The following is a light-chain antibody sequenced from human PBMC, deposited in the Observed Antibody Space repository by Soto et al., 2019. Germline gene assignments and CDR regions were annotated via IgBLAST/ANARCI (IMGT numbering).Light chain of an antibody. CDR1: QSVSSSY. V-gene: IGKV3-20*01. CDR3: QISAK. Sequence: LSLSPGAIATLSCRASQSVSSSYLAWYQQKPGQAPRLLIYGASSRATGIPDRFSGSGSGTDFTLTISRLEPEDFAVYDCQISAKFCQGTKVDIK. CDR2: GAS. J-gene: IGKJ1*01.